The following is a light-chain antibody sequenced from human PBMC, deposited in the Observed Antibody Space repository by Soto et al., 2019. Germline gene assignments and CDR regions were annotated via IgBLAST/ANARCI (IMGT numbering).Light chain of an antibody. Sequence: QSVLTQPPSASGTPGQRVTISCSGSSSDIGSNTVNWYQQLPGSAPKLLIYRDNQRPSGIPDRFSGSKSGTSASLDISGLQSDDEADYYCTAWDGCLNVRVFGGGTKLTVL. V-gene: IGLV1-44*01. CDR3: TAWDGCLNVRV. J-gene: IGLJ3*02. CDR1: SSDIGSNT. CDR2: RDN.